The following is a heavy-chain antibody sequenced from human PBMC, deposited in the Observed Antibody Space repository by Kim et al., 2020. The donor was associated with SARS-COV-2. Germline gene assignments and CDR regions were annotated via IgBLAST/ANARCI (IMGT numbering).Heavy chain of an antibody. V-gene: IGHV3-33*01. CDR3: ARDRQDCSSTRCYLDAFDI. CDR2: IWYDGSNK. Sequence: GGSLRLSCAASGFTFSSYGMHWVRQAPGKGLEWVAVIWYDGSNKYYADSVKGRFTISRDNSKNTLYLQMNSLRAEDTAVYYCARDRQDCSSTRCYLDAFDIWGQGTMVTVSS. D-gene: IGHD2-2*01. CDR1: GFTFSSYG. J-gene: IGHJ3*02.